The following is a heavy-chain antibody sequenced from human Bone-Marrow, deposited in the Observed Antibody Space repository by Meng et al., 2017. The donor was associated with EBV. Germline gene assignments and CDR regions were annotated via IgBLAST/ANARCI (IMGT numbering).Heavy chain of an antibody. V-gene: IGHV3-21*01. CDR3: ARDRTSNRFDY. Sequence: EVQLEESGGXLVKPGESLRLSCAASGFTLRSYSMKWVRLAPGKGLEWVSSISSNSIDIYYADLVKGRFTISRDNAKNSLFLQMNSLRAEDTAVYYCARDRTSNRFDYWGQGTLVTVAS. CDR2: ISSNSIDI. J-gene: IGHJ4*02. D-gene: IGHD2-8*01. CDR1: GFTLRSYS.